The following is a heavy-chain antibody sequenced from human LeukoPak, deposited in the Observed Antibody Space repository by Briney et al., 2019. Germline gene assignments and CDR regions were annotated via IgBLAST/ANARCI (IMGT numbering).Heavy chain of an antibody. CDR2: IIPIFGTA. V-gene: IGHV1-69*05. Sequence: GSSVKVSCKASGGTFSSYAISWVRQAPGQGLEWMGGIIPIFGTANYAQKFQGRVTITTDESTSTAYMELSSLRSEDTAVYYCASIRQASYPRGYFDYWGQGTLVTVSS. CDR3: ASIRQASYPRGYFDY. D-gene: IGHD2-15*01. CDR1: GGTFSSYA. J-gene: IGHJ4*02.